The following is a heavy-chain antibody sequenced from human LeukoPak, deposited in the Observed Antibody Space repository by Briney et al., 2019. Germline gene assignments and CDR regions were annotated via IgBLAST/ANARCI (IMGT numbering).Heavy chain of an antibody. Sequence: PSETLSLTCTVSGGSISSYYWSWIRQPPGKGLEWIGEINHSGSTNYNPSLKSRVTISVDTSKNQFSLKLSSVTAADTAVYYCARGPIAVAGTIDYWGQGTLVTVSS. V-gene: IGHV4-34*01. CDR2: INHSGST. CDR3: ARGPIAVAGTIDY. D-gene: IGHD6-19*01. CDR1: GGSISSYY. J-gene: IGHJ4*02.